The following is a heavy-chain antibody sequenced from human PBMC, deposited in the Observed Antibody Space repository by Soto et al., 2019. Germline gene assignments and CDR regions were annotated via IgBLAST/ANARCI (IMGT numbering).Heavy chain of an antibody. CDR3: ARENTTTPTYYFDC. Sequence: QVQLVQSGAEVKKPGSSVKVSCNVSGGTFSKYAINWVRQAPGQGLQWMGGIIPIFGTTNYAQNFQGSVTINADESTSTAYMELTSLRSEDSAVYYCARENTTTPTYYFDCWGQGTLVTVSS. D-gene: IGHD4-17*01. CDR1: GGTFSKYA. V-gene: IGHV1-69*01. J-gene: IGHJ4*02. CDR2: IIPIFGTT.